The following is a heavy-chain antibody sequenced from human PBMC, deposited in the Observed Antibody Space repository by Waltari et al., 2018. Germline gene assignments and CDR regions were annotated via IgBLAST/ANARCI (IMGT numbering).Heavy chain of an antibody. CDR2: INPNSGVT. Sequence: QVQLVQSGTEVKKPGASVKVSCKASGYTFNGSYMHWVRQAPGQGLEWMGWINPNSGVTNYAQKFQGWVTMTRDTSSTTAYMELSRLTSADTAIYYCALTYGDYSAPFDFWGQGTLVTVSS. CDR3: ALTYGDYSAPFDF. V-gene: IGHV1-2*04. D-gene: IGHD4-17*01. CDR1: GYTFNGSY. J-gene: IGHJ4*02.